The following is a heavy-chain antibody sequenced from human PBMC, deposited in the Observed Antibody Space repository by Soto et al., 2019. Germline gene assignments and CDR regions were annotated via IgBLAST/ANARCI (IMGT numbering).Heavy chain of an antibody. CDR1: GYTLTELS. V-gene: IGHV1-24*01. J-gene: IGHJ4*02. CDR3: ATLPRELYYDSSGYRLPDY. CDR2: FDPEDGET. D-gene: IGHD3-22*01. Sequence: ASVKVSCKVSGYTLTELSMHWVRQAPGKGLEWMGGFDPEDGETIYAQKFQGRVTMTEDTSTDTAYMELSSLRSEDTAVYYCATLPRELYYDSSGYRLPDYWGQGTLVTVSS.